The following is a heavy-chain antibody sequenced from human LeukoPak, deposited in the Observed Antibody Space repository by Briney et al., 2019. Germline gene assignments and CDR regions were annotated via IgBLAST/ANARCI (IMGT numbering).Heavy chain of an antibody. CDR2: IRYDGSNK. Sequence: GGSLRLSCAASGFTFSSYGMHWVRQAPGKGLEWVAFIRYDGSNKYYADSVKGRFTISRDNSKNTLYLQMNSLRAEDTAVYYCAREGPSKYCSSTSCYAGYDYWGQGTLVTVSS. D-gene: IGHD2-2*01. CDR1: GFTFSSYG. CDR3: AREGPSKYCSSTSCYAGYDY. J-gene: IGHJ4*02. V-gene: IGHV3-30*02.